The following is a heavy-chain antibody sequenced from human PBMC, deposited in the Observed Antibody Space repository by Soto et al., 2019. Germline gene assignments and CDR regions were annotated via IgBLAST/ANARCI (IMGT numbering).Heavy chain of an antibody. CDR3: ARRHFLDDNSLTSYYFDY. D-gene: IGHD2-2*01. CDR1: GYSFTNYW. J-gene: IGHJ4*02. CDR2: IYPGDSDT. V-gene: IGHV5-51*01. Sequence: PGESLNISCKGSGYSFTNYWIAWVRQMPGKGLEWMGIIYPGDSDTRYSPSFQGQVTISADKSISAAYLQWSSLKASDSAMYYCARRHFLDDNSLTSYYFDYWGQGTRVTVSS.